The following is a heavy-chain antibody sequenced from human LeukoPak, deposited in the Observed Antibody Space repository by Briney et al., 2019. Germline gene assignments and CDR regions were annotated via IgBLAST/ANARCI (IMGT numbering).Heavy chain of an antibody. D-gene: IGHD1-14*01. V-gene: IGHV4-34*01. CDR1: NGSFSGYY. CDR2: ISDSGST. CDR3: ARGRRVGLAKYPILNAFFDY. J-gene: IGHJ4*02. Sequence: SETLSLTCAVYNGSFSGYYWSWIRQPPGKGLEWIGEISDSGSTNYKSSLRSRVTISVDTSKNQFALNLNSMTAADTAVYYCARGRRVGLAKYPILNAFFDYWGQGTLVTVSS.